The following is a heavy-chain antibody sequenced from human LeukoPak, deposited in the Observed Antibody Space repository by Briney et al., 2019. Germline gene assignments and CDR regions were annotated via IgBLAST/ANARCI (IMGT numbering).Heavy chain of an antibody. D-gene: IGHD3-10*01. CDR2: IKQDGSEK. J-gene: IGHJ4*02. CDR3: ASPAASGSYYSFDY. Sequence: GGSLRLSCAGSGFTFSSYWMSWVRQAPGKGLEWVANIKQDGSEKYYVDSVKGRFTISRDNAKNSLYLQMNSLRAEDTAVYHCASPAASGSYYSFDYWGQGTLVTVSS. V-gene: IGHV3-7*03. CDR1: GFTFSSYW.